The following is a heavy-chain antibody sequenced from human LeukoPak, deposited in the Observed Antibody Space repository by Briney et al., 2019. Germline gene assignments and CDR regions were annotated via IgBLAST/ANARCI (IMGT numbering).Heavy chain of an antibody. CDR2: IIPIFGTA. J-gene: IGHJ4*02. V-gene: IGHV1-69*13. CDR3: AREWDFDTSGFCYYY. D-gene: IGHD3-22*01. CDR1: GGIFSNYA. Sequence: SVKVSCKASGGIFSNYAISWVRQAPGQGLEWMGGIIPIFGTANYAQRFQGRVTVTADESTRTAYMELSSLRSEDTAVYYCAREWDFDTSGFCYYYWGQGTLVTVSS.